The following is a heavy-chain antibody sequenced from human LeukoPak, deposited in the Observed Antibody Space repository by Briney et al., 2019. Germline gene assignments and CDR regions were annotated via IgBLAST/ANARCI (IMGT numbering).Heavy chain of an antibody. CDR3: ARDPDGYNWFDS. CDR1: GASISSYY. V-gene: IGHV4-4*07. Sequence: SETLSLTCTVSGASISSYYWSWIRQPAGKGLEWIGRVYSSGSTNYNPSLKSRVTMSEDTSKNQFSLKLRSETAADTAVYYCARDPDGYNWFDSWGQGTQVTVST. D-gene: IGHD1-14*01. CDR2: VYSSGST. J-gene: IGHJ5*01.